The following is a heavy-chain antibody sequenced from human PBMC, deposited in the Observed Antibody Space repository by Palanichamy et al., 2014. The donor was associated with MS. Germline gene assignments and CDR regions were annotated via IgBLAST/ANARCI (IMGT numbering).Heavy chain of an antibody. Sequence: QEQLAQSGAEVKKPGASVKVSCKASGYTFNGYYIHWVRQAPGQGLEWMGWIKPNSGDTNYAQKFLDRVTMTRDTSISTAYMELSRLRSDDTAVYYCAKRGPKGFDVWGQGTTVSASS. J-gene: IGHJ6*02. CDR2: IKPNSGDT. V-gene: IGHV1-2*02. CDR1: GYTFNGYY. CDR3: AKRGPKGFDV. D-gene: IGHD3/OR15-3a*01.